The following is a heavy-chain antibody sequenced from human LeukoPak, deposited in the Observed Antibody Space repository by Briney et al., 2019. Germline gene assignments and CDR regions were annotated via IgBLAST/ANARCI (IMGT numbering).Heavy chain of an antibody. CDR1: LYTLTSYD. D-gene: IGHD3-10*01. Sequence: GGVKDSFKCSLYTLTSYDINSVRQATGQGLEWMGRMYPKRGNTGYAQTFQGRVTMTMNTSISTAYMELSSLRSEDAAVYYCARGPNYYGAGSYYPYYIDVWGKGTTVTVS. CDR2: MYPKRGNT. J-gene: IGHJ6*03. V-gene: IGHV1-8*01. CDR3: ARGPNYYGAGSYYPYYIDV.